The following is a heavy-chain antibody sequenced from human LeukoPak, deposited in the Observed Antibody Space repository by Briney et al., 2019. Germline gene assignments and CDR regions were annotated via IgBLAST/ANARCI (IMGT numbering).Heavy chain of an antibody. D-gene: IGHD3-22*01. CDR2: MHTSGST. J-gene: IGHJ4*02. CDR1: GGSISSYY. CDR3: ARDQYYYDSSGYSPFDY. V-gene: IGHV4-4*07. Sequence: SETLSLTCTFSGGSISSYYWSWIRQPAGKGLEWIGRMHTSGSTNYNPSLKSRVTMSVDTSKNQFSPKLSSVTAADTAVYYCARDQYYYDSSGYSPFDYWGQGTLVTVSS.